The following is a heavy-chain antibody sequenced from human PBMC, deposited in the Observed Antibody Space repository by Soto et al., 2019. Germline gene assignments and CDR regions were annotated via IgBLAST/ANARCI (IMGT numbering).Heavy chain of an antibody. D-gene: IGHD6-19*01. CDR1: GFTFSSYA. V-gene: IGHV3-23*01. J-gene: IGHJ4*02. Sequence: PGGSLRLSCAASGFTFSSYAMSWVRQAPGKGLEWVSAIRGSGGSTYYADSVKGRFTTSRDNSKNTLYLQMNSLRAEDTAVYYCAKPLRASGAVAGLDYWGQGTLVTVSS. CDR3: AKPLRASGAVAGLDY. CDR2: IRGSGGST.